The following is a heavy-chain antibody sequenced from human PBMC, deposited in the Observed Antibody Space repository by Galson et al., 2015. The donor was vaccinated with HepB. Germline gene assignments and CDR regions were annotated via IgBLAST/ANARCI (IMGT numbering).Heavy chain of an antibody. J-gene: IGHJ4*02. CDR2: INPNSGGT. V-gene: IGHV1-2*02. D-gene: IGHD3-9*01. CDR1: GYTFTGYY. CDR3: ARREVRGYFDLYYFDY. Sequence: SVKVSCKASGYTFTGYYMHWVRQAPGQGLEWMGWINPNSGGTNYAQKFQGRVTMTRDTSISTAYMELSRLRSDDTAVYYCARREVRGYFDLYYFDYWGQGTLVTVSS.